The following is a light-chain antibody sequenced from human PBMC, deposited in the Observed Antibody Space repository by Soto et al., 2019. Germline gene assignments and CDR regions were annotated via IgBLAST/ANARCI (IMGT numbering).Light chain of an antibody. Sequence: EIVLTQSPGTLSLSPGERATLSCRASQSVTSSYLAWYQQKPGQAPRLLIYGASSRATGIPDRFSGSESGTDFTLTISRLEPEDFALYYCQQYGTSPRTFGQGTKV. J-gene: IGKJ1*01. V-gene: IGKV3-20*01. CDR2: GAS. CDR1: QSVTSSY. CDR3: QQYGTSPRT.